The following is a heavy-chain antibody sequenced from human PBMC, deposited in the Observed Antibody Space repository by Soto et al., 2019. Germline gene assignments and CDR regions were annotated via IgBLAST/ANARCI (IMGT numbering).Heavy chain of an antibody. CDR1: GFTFSSYG. CDR3: ARWGIAAGDY. V-gene: IGHV3-33*01. Sequence: QVQLVESGGGVVQPGRSLRLSCAASGFTFSSYGMHWVRQAPGKGLEWVAVIWYDGSNKYYADSVKGRFPISRDNSKNTLYLQMNRLRAEGTAVYYCARWGIAAGDYWGQGTLVTVSS. CDR2: IWYDGSNK. D-gene: IGHD6-13*01. J-gene: IGHJ4*02.